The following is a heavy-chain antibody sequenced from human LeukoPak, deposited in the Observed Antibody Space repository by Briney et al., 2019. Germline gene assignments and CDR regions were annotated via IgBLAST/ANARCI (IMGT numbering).Heavy chain of an antibody. CDR1: GFTFSDYY. J-gene: IGHJ4*02. V-gene: IGHV3-11*04. CDR2: ISSSGSTI. CDR3: ARIVASGSYYDGDY. Sequence: GGSLRLSCAASGFTFSDYYMSWIRQAPGKGLEWVSYISSSGSTIYYADSVKGRFTISRDNAKNSLYLQMDSLRAEDTAVYYCARIVASGSYYDGDYWGQGTLVTVSS. D-gene: IGHD1-26*01.